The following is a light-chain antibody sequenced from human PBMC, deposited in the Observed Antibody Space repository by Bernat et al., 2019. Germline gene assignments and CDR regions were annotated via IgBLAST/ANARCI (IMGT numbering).Light chain of an antibody. Sequence: QSALTQPASVSASPGQSITISCNGTSRDIGNYNLVSWYQHHPGTAPTLLIYGVTRRPSGVSNRFSGSKSGHTASLTISGLEADDDADYYCCSYAGRTTFWVFGGGTKLTVL. J-gene: IGLJ3*02. CDR1: SRDIGNYNL. CDR2: GVT. CDR3: CSYAGRTTFWV. V-gene: IGLV2-23*02.